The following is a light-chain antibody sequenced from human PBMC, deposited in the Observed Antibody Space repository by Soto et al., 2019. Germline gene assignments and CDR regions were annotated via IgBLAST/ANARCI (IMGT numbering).Light chain of an antibody. J-gene: IGKJ4*01. Sequence: EIVLAQSPATLSLSPGERATLSCRASESVNRYLAWYQQKPGQAPRLLIYDASNRATGIPARFSGSGSGTDFTLTISSLEPEDFAIYYCQQRSNWSPLTFGGGTKVEIK. CDR2: DAS. CDR3: QQRSNWSPLT. V-gene: IGKV3-11*01. CDR1: ESVNRY.